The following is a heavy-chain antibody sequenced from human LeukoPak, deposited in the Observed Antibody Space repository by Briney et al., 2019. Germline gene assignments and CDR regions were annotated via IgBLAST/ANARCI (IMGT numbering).Heavy chain of an antibody. J-gene: IGHJ4*01. Sequence: GGSLRLSCAASGFTVSSSYMYWVRQAPGKGLEWVSFFYRGETTYYAESVRGRFTISRDISKNTLYLLMNSLIPEDTAVYYCASRHCSGGGCYFAGADPFDYWGHGTLVTVSS. CDR1: GFTVSSSY. V-gene: IGHV3-53*01. CDR2: FYRGETT. CDR3: ASRHCSGGGCYFAGADPFDY. D-gene: IGHD2-15*01.